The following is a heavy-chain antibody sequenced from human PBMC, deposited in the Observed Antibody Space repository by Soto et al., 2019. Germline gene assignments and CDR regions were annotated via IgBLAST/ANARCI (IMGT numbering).Heavy chain of an antibody. Sequence: EVQLLESGGGLVQPGGSLRPSGEASGFPFSTYAMSWFRQAPGKGLEWVSAISGSGGSTYNADSVKGRFTISRDNSKNTLYLQMNSLRAEDTAVYYCAKSAGKQLVPDYWGQGTLVTVSS. CDR3: AKSAGKQLVPDY. V-gene: IGHV3-23*01. J-gene: IGHJ4*02. D-gene: IGHD6-13*01. CDR1: GFPFSTYA. CDR2: ISGSGGST.